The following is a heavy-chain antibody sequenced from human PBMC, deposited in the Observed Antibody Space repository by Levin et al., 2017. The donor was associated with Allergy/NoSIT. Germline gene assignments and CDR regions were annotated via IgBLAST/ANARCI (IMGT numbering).Heavy chain of an antibody. CDR2: ISSSSSTI. CDR1: GFTFSSYS. V-gene: IGHV3-48*02. D-gene: IGHD1-7*01. CDR3: ARDSGLELFSFYYDYYMDV. Sequence: GESLKISCAASGFTFSSYSMNWVRQAPGKGLEWVSYISSSSSTIYYADSVKGRFTISRDNAKNSLYLQMNSLRDEDTAVYYCARDSGLELFSFYYDYYMDVWGKGTTVTVSS. J-gene: IGHJ6*03.